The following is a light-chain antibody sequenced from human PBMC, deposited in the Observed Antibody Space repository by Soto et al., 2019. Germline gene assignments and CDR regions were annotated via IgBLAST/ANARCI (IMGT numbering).Light chain of an antibody. CDR3: AAWDDSLTGYV. CDR2: SNN. J-gene: IGLJ1*01. V-gene: IGLV1-44*01. CDR1: SSNIGSNT. Sequence: QSVLTQPPSASGTPLQRVTISCSGSSSNIGSNTVNWYQQLPGTAPKLLIYSNNQRPSGVPDRFSGSKSGTSASLAISGLQSEDEADYYCAAWDDSLTGYVFGTGTKVTDL.